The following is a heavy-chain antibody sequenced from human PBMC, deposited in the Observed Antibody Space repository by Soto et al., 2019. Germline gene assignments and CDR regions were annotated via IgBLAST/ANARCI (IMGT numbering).Heavy chain of an antibody. CDR3: ARAMSYDYDSSGSCFDC. J-gene: IGHJ4*02. CDR1: GYTFTSYG. V-gene: IGHV1-18*01. Sequence: QVQLVQSGAEVKKPGASVKVSCKASGYTFTSYGISWVRQAPGQGLEWMGWISAYNGNTNYAQKRQGRVTMTTDTSTSTAYMELRSLRSDDTAVYYCARAMSYDYDSSGSCFDCWGQGTLVTVSS. CDR2: ISAYNGNT. D-gene: IGHD3-22*01.